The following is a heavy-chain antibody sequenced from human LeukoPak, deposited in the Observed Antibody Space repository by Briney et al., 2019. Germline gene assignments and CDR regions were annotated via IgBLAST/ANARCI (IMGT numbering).Heavy chain of an antibody. D-gene: IGHD3-9*01. Sequence: ASAKVSCKASGFTFTSSAVQWVRQARGQRLEWIGWIVVGSGNTNYAQKFQERVTITRDMSTSTAYMELSSLRSEDTAVYYCAAGLYYDILTGNYGMDVWGQGTTVTVSS. CDR1: GFTFTSSA. CDR2: IVVGSGNT. J-gene: IGHJ6*02. CDR3: AAGLYYDILTGNYGMDV. V-gene: IGHV1-58*01.